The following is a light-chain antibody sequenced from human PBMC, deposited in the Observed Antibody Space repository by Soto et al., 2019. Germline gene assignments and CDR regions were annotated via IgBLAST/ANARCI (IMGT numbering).Light chain of an antibody. V-gene: IGLV2-23*03. CDR1: SSDVGSYNL. CDR3: CSYAGSSTFAV. CDR2: EGS. J-gene: IGLJ7*01. Sequence: QSVLTQPASVSGSPGQSITISCTGTSSDVGSYNLVSWYQQHPGKAPKLMIYEGSKRPSGVSNRFSGYKSGNTASLTISGLQAEDEADYYCCSYAGSSTFAVFGGGTQLTVL.